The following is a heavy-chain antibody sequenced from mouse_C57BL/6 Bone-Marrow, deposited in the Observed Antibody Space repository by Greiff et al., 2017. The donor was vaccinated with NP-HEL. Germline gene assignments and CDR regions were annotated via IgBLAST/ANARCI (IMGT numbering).Heavy chain of an antibody. CDR3: ARHGWAPYAMDY. V-gene: IGHV5-6*01. Sequence: EVMLVESGGDLVKPGGSLKLSCVASGFTFSSYGMSWVRQTPDKRLEWVATISSGGSYTYYPDSVKGRFTISRDNAKNTLYLQMSSLKSEDTAMYYCARHGWAPYAMDYWGQGTSVTVSS. J-gene: IGHJ4*01. D-gene: IGHD3-3*01. CDR1: GFTFSSYG. CDR2: ISSGGSYT.